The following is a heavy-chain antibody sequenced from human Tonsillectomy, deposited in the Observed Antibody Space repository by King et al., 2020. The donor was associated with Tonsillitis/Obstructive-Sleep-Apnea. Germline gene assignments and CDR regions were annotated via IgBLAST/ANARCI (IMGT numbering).Heavy chain of an antibody. Sequence: VQLVESGAEVKKPGESLKISCKGSGYSFTSYWIGWVRQMPGKGLEWMGIIYPGDSDTRYSPSFQGQVTISADKSSSTAYLQWSSLKASDTAMYYCAGSPLGYCSRTRCYDHWFDPWGQGTLVTVSS. CDR2: IYPGDSDT. D-gene: IGHD2-2*01. V-gene: IGHV5-51*01. J-gene: IGHJ5*02. CDR3: AGSPLGYCSRTRCYDHWFDP. CDR1: GYSFTSYW.